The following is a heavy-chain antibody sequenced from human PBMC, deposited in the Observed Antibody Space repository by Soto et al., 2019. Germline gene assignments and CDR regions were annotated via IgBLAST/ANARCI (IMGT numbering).Heavy chain of an antibody. D-gene: IGHD6-13*01. V-gene: IGHV4-31*03. J-gene: IGHJ4*02. Sequence: QVQLEESGPGLVKPSQTLSFTCSVSGGSINSGGYYWSWIRQHPGKGLEWIGYMYYTGSTDYNPSLKSRVTISADTPKNQFSLKLNSVTAADTAVYYCTRARQQSDYWGQGILVTVSS. CDR3: TRARQQSDY. CDR2: MYYTGST. CDR1: GGSINSGGYY.